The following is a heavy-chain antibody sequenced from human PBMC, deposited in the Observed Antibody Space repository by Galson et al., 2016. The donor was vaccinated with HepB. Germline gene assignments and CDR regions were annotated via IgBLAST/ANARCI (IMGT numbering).Heavy chain of an antibody. Sequence: SLRLSCAASGFMFSSYWMSWVRQAPGKGLEWVATTSSDESVKHYADPVQGRFTISKDNFKNTLYLQMNSLRAEDTAVYYCAKKSPGKELSPPDYWGQGTLVTVSS. CDR3: AKKSPGKELSPPDY. V-gene: IGHV3-30*18. CDR1: GFMFSSYW. J-gene: IGHJ4*02. CDR2: TSSDESVK. D-gene: IGHD1-26*01.